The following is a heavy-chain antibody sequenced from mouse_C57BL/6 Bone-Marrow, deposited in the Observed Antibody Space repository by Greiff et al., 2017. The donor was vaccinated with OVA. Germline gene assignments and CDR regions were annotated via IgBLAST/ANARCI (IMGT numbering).Heavy chain of an antibody. D-gene: IGHD1-1*01. V-gene: IGHV2-9-1*01. CDR3: ARSDYYGSSPWYFDV. CDR2: IWTGGGT. Sequence: VMLVESGPGLVAPSQSLSITCTASGFSLTSYAISWVRQPPGKGLEWLGVIWTGGGTNYNSALKSRLSISKDNSKSQVFLKMNSLQTDDTARYYCARSDYYGSSPWYFDVWGTGTTVTVSS. J-gene: IGHJ1*03. CDR1: GFSLTSYA.